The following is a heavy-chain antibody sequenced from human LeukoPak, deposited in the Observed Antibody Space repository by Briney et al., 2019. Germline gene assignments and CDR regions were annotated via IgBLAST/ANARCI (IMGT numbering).Heavy chain of an antibody. CDR1: GFTFSNYG. CDR2: IGTSGSTT. J-gene: IGHJ4*02. D-gene: IGHD6-19*01. V-gene: IGHV3-23*01. Sequence: GESLRLSCAAAGFTFSNYGMNWVRQAPGKGLEWVSSIGTSGSTTYYADSVKGRFTVSRDNSKKTLYLQMNSLRAEDTAVYYCARVGYSSGWYAPGNDYWGQGTLVTVSS. CDR3: ARVGYSSGWYAPGNDY.